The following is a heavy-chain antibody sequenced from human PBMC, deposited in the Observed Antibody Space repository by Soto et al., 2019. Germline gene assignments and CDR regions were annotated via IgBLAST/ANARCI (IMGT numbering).Heavy chain of an antibody. CDR1: GFTFDDYG. J-gene: IGHJ4*02. CDR3: VRGASLNFDY. V-gene: IGHV3-20*04. CDR2: VNWNGGST. D-gene: IGHD1-26*01. Sequence: GGSLRLSCAASGFTFDDYGMSWARQAPGKGLEWVSGVNWNGGSTGYADSVKGRFTISRDNARNSLYLQMNSLRAEDTAFYYCVRGASLNFDYWGQGTLVTVSS.